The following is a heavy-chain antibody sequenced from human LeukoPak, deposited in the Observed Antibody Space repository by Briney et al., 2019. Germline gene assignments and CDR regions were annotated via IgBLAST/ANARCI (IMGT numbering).Heavy chain of an antibody. Sequence: GGSLRLSCAASGFTFSSYEMNWVRQAPGKGLEWVSYISSSGSTIYYADSAKGRFTISRDNAKNSLYLQMNSLRAEDTAVYYCARVGPEFAADLYYYYGMDVWGQGTTVTVSS. CDR3: ARVGPEFAADLYYYYGMDV. CDR1: GFTFSSYE. J-gene: IGHJ6*02. CDR2: ISSSGSTI. V-gene: IGHV3-48*03. D-gene: IGHD6-13*01.